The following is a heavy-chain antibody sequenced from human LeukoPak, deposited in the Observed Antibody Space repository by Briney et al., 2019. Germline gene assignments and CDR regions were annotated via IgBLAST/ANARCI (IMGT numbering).Heavy chain of an antibody. J-gene: IGHJ4*02. V-gene: IGHV3-30*02. Sequence: GGSLRLSCTASGFSFSNYGTHWVRQAPGKGLEWVAFIRNDGSIIYNADSVKGRFTISRDNSKNTLYLQMNSLRADDTAVYYCAKDTPLCYFDYWGQGTLVTVSS. CDR2: IRNDGSII. D-gene: IGHD3-16*01. CDR1: GFSFSNYG. CDR3: AKDTPLCYFDY.